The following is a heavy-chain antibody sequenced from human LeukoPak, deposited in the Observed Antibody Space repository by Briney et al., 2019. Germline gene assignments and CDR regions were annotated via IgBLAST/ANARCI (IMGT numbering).Heavy chain of an antibody. J-gene: IGHJ4*02. D-gene: IGHD4-11*01. CDR2: INPSGGST. CDR1: GYTFTSYY. Sequence: GSLRVSCTASGYTFTSYYMHWVRQAPGQGLEWVGIINPSGGSTSYAQKFQGRVTMTRDTSTSTVYMELSSLRSEDTAVYYCARDPAEMTTITTYFDYWGQGTLVTVSS. CDR3: ARDPAEMTTITTYFDY. V-gene: IGHV1-46*01.